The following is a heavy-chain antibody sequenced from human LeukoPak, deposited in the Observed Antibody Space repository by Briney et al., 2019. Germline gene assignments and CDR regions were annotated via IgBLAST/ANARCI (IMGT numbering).Heavy chain of an antibody. V-gene: IGHV3-23*01. CDR2: ISGSGGST. CDR3: AKAGLGYLGGFDY. J-gene: IGHJ4*02. Sequence: GGSLRLSCAASGFTFSSYAMSWVRQAPGKGLEWVSAISGSGGSTYYADSVKGRFTISRDNSKSTLYLQMNSLRAEDTAVYYCAKAGLGYLGGFDYRGQGTLVTVSS. D-gene: IGHD5-18*01. CDR1: GFTFSSYA.